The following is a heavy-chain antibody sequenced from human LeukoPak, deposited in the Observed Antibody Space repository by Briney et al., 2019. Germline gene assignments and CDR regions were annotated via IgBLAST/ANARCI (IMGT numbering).Heavy chain of an antibody. CDR2: ISYDGSNK. Sequence: GRSLRLSCAASGFTFSSYGMHWVRQAPGKGLEWVAVISYDGSNKYYADSVKGRFTISRDNSKNTLYLQMNSLRAEDTAVCYCAKDPRLRYFDGYFDYWGQGTLVTVSS. V-gene: IGHV3-30*18. CDR3: AKDPRLRYFDGYFDY. D-gene: IGHD3-9*01. CDR1: GFTFSSYG. J-gene: IGHJ4*02.